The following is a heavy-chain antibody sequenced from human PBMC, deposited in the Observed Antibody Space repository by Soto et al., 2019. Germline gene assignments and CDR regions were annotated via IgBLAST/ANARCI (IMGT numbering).Heavy chain of an antibody. V-gene: IGHV4-39*01. CDR1: GDSISSSNYY. CDR2: IHYSGRT. Sequence: QLQLQESGPGLVKPSETLSLTCTVSGDSISSSNYYWGWIRQPPGKGLEWIGNIHYSGRTYYNPSLKSRVTISVDTSKNQSSLKLSSVTAADTAVYYFATLLGDYVSYWGQGTLVTVSS. CDR3: ATLLGDYVSY. J-gene: IGHJ4*02. D-gene: IGHD2-21*01.